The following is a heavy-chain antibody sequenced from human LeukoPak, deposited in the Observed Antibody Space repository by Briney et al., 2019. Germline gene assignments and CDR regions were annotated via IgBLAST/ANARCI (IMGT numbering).Heavy chain of an antibody. J-gene: IGHJ4*02. Sequence: SETLSLTCTVSGGSISSGSYYWSWIRQPAGKGLEWIGRIYTSGSTNYNPSLKSRVTISVDTSRNQFSLKLSSVTAADTAVYYCARELGRYCSSTSCAQGIDYWGQGTLVTVSS. CDR3: ARELGRYCSSTSCAQGIDY. V-gene: IGHV4-61*02. CDR1: GGSISSGSYY. CDR2: IYTSGST. D-gene: IGHD2-2*01.